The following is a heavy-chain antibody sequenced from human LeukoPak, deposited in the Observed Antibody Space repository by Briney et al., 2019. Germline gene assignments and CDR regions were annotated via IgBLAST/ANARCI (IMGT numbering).Heavy chain of an antibody. V-gene: IGHV5-51*01. J-gene: IGHJ4*02. Sequence: TGESLKISCKVSGYSFTSYWIGWVRQMPGKGLEWMGIIYPGDSDTKYSPSFQGQVTISADKSISTAYLQWSSLKASDTAMYYCARTGYTSGWYVGSFDYWGQGTLVTVSS. D-gene: IGHD6-19*01. CDR2: IYPGDSDT. CDR3: ARTGYTSGWYVGSFDY. CDR1: GYSFTSYW.